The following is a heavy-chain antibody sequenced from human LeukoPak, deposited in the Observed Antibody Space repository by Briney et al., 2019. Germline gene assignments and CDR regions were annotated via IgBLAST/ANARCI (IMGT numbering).Heavy chain of an antibody. CDR1: GFTFSSYA. CDR2: ISGSGGST. D-gene: IGHD3-22*01. V-gene: IGHV3-23*01. J-gene: IGHJ4*02. CDR3: AKSPRNYYDSSGYYPHYFDS. Sequence: GGSLRLSCAASGFTFSSYAMSWVRQAPGKGLEWVSAISGSGGSTYYADSVKGRFTISRDNSKNTLYLQMNSLRAEDTAVYYCAKSPRNYYDSSGYYPHYFDSWGQGTLVTVSS.